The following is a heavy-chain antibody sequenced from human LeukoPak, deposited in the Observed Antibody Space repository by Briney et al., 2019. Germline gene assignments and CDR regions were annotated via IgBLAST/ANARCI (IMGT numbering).Heavy chain of an antibody. CDR3: AKDLLPYRYYYDSSGYEEDY. Sequence: GGSLRLSCAASGFTFSSYGMHWVRQAPGKGLEWVAVISYDGSNKYYADSVKGRFTISRDNSKNTLYLQMNSLRAEDTAVYYCAKDLLPYRYYYDSSGYEEDYWGQGTLVTVSS. CDR1: GFTFSSYG. J-gene: IGHJ4*02. V-gene: IGHV3-30*18. D-gene: IGHD3-22*01. CDR2: ISYDGSNK.